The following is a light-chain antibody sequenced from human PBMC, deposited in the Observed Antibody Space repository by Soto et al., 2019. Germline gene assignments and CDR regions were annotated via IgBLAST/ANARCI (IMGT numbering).Light chain of an antibody. Sequence: DIQLTQSPSFLSASVGDRVTITCRASQGINNYLGWYQQKPGKAPKLLISTASTLQSGVPSRFSGSGSGTEFTLTISSLQPEDFATYYCQQLENYPRTFGQGTRIEIK. CDR1: QGINNY. CDR3: QQLENYPRT. CDR2: TAS. J-gene: IGKJ1*01. V-gene: IGKV1-9*01.